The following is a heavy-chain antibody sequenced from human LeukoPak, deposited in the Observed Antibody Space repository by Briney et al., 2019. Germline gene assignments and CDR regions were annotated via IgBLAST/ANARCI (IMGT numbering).Heavy chain of an antibody. CDR1: GYTFTGYY. D-gene: IGHD3-9*01. J-gene: IGHJ4*02. CDR2: INPNSGGT. Sequence: ASVKVSCKASGYTFTGYYMHWVRQAPGQGLEWMGWINPNSGGTNYAQKFQGRVTMTRDTSTSTAYMELSRLRSDDTAVYYCARVPHYDILTGYATYFDYWGQGTLVTVSS. V-gene: IGHV1-2*02. CDR3: ARVPHYDILTGYATYFDY.